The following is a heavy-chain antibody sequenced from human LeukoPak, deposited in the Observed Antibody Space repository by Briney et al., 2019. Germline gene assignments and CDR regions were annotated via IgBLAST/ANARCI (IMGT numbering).Heavy chain of an antibody. Sequence: SETLSLTCAVYGGSFSGYYWSWIRQPPGKGLEWIGEINHSGSTNYNPSLKSRVTISVDTSKNQFSLKLSSVTAADTAVYYCARASTIVVVPAAIRPRSYYMDVWGKGTTVTVSS. J-gene: IGHJ6*03. CDR2: INHSGST. CDR3: ARASTIVVVPAAIRPRSYYMDV. CDR1: GGSFSGYY. V-gene: IGHV4-34*01. D-gene: IGHD2-2*02.